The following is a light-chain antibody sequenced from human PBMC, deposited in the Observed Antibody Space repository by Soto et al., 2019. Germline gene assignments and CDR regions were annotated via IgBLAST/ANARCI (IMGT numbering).Light chain of an antibody. CDR2: DVS. V-gene: IGLV2-11*01. CDR3: CSYAGSVV. J-gene: IGLJ2*01. Sequence: SVLTQPRSVSGSPGQSVTISCTGTSSDVGGYNYVSWYQQHPGKDPKLMIYDVSKRPSGVPDRFSGSKSGNTASLTISGLQAEDEADYYCCSYAGSVVFGGGTKLTVL. CDR1: SSDVGGYNY.